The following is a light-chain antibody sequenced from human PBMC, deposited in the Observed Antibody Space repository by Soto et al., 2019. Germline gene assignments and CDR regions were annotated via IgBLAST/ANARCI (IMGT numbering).Light chain of an antibody. CDR3: SSYKSRSTRV. CDR2: DVS. Sequence: QSALTQPASVSGSPGQSITISCTGTSSDVGGYNYVSWYQQHPGKAPKLMIYDVSNRPSGVSNRFSGSKSGNTASLTISGLQAEDVADYYCSSYKSRSTRVFGTGTKVTVL. CDR1: SSDVGGYNY. V-gene: IGLV2-14*01. J-gene: IGLJ1*01.